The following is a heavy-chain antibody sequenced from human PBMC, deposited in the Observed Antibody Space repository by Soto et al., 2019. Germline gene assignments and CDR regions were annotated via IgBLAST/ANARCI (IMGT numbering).Heavy chain of an antibody. Sequence: PGGSLRLSCAASGFTFNRFAMNWVRQAPGKGLEWVSGLGPDSRMIYFADSVRGRFTISRDNSKNTLYLQMNSLGAEDTAIYYCTKDTHWGDGWEKLTAFDFLGQGNLVTGS. CDR1: GFTFNRFA. D-gene: IGHD1-20*01. CDR3: TKDTHWGDGWEKLTAFDF. V-gene: IGHV3-23*01. J-gene: IGHJ4*02. CDR2: LGPDSRMI.